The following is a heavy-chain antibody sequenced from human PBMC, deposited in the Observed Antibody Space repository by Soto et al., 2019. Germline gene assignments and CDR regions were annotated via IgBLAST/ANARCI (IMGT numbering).Heavy chain of an antibody. CDR1: GFTFGDFA. V-gene: IGHV3-49*03. D-gene: IGHD5-12*01. CDR2: IRSKVYGGTT. CDR3: TRWGRGYDWNYYYGMDV. J-gene: IGHJ6*02. Sequence: EVHLVESGGGLVQPGRSLRLSCSASGFTFGDFAMSWFRQAPGKGLEWVGFIRSKVYGGTTEYAASVKGRFTISRDDSKSIAYLTMNSLKTEDTAVYYSTRWGRGYDWNYYYGMDVWGQGTTVTVSS.